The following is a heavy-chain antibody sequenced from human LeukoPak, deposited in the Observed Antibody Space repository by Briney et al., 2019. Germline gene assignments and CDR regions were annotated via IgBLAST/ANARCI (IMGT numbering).Heavy chain of an antibody. CDR2: IYYSGST. J-gene: IGHJ6*02. CDR1: GGSISGGDYY. Sequence: SQTLSLTCTVSGGSISGGDYYWSWIRQPPGKGLEWIGYIYYSGSTYYNPSLKSRVTISVDTSKNQFSLKLSSVTAADTAVYYCARCNHDYSNYGPSGYYYGMDVWGQGTTVTVSS. V-gene: IGHV4-30-4*01. CDR3: ARCNHDYSNYGPSGYYYGMDV. D-gene: IGHD4-11*01.